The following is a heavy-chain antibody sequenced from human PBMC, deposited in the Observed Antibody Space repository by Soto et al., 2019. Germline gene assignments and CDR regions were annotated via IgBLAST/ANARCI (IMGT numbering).Heavy chain of an antibody. D-gene: IGHD3-10*01. CDR2: ISAYNGNT. V-gene: IGHV1-18*01. Sequence: GGSVKGSCKGSGYTFSSYCISWVRQAPGQGLEWMGWISAYNGNTNYAQKLQGRVTMTTDTSTSTAYMELRSLRSDDTAVYYCARGPYYPEFDYWGQGTLVTVSS. CDR1: GYTFSSYC. CDR3: ARGPYYPEFDY. J-gene: IGHJ4*02.